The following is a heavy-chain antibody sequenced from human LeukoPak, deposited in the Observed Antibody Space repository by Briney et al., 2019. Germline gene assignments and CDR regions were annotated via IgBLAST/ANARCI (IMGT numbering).Heavy chain of an antibody. CDR2: INPNSGGT. V-gene: IGHV1-2*02. CDR1: GYTFTGYY. J-gene: IGHJ4*02. D-gene: IGHD1-26*01. CDR3: ARGLWVGASYFDY. Sequence: ASVKVSCKASGYTFTGYYMHWVRQAPGQGLEWMGWINPNSGGTNYAQKFQGRVTMTRDTSISTAYMELSRLRSEDTAVYYCARGLWVGASYFDYWGQGTLVTVSS.